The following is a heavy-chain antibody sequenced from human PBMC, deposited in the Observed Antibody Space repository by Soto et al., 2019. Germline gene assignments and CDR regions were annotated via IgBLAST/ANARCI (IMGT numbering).Heavy chain of an antibody. CDR3: ARDSSY. Sequence: QVQLVESGGGVVQPGRSLRLSCAASGSTFSSYAMHWVRQAPGKGLEWVAVISYDGSNKYYADSVKGRFTISRDNSKNTLYLQMNSLRAEDTAVYYCARDSSYWGQGTLVTVSS. CDR1: GSTFSSYA. V-gene: IGHV3-30-3*01. J-gene: IGHJ4*02. CDR2: ISYDGSNK.